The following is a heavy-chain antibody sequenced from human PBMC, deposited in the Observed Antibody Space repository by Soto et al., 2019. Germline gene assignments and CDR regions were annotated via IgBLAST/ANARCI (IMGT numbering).Heavy chain of an antibody. J-gene: IGHJ6*02. D-gene: IGHD3-10*01. Sequence: GGSLRLSCAASGCTFISYAMSWIRKTTGKGLEWVSAISGSGGSTYYADSVKGRFTISRDNSKNTLYLQMNSLRAEDTAVYYCATRGVYYYYYGMDVWGQGTTVTVSS. CDR3: ATRGVYYYYYGMDV. V-gene: IGHV3-23*01. CDR2: ISGSGGST. CDR1: GCTFISYA.